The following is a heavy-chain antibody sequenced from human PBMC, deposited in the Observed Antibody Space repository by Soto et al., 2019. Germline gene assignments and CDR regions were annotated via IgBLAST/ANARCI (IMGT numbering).Heavy chain of an antibody. CDR3: ARDDRRYCSGGSCYSIVGKYYYYGMDV. V-gene: IGHV3-30-3*01. Sequence: PGGSLRLSCAASGFTFSSYAMHWVRQAPGKGLEWVAVISYDGSNKYYADSVKGRFTISRDNSKNTLYLQMNSLRAEDTAVYYCARDDRRYCSGGSCYSIVGKYYYYGMDVWGQGTTVTVSS. CDR1: GFTFSSYA. D-gene: IGHD2-15*01. J-gene: IGHJ6*02. CDR2: ISYDGSNK.